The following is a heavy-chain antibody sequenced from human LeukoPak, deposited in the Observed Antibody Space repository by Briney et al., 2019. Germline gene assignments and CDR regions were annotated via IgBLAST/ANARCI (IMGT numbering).Heavy chain of an antibody. Sequence: SETLSLTCAVSGGSISSSNWWSWVRQPPGKGLEWIGEIYHSGSTNYNPSLKSRVTIPVDKSKNQFSLKLSSVTAADTAVYYCARVPTATAQRPFDYWGQGTLVTVSS. D-gene: IGHD2-21*02. V-gene: IGHV4-4*02. CDR1: GGSISSSNW. CDR2: IYHSGST. J-gene: IGHJ4*02. CDR3: ARVPTATAQRPFDY.